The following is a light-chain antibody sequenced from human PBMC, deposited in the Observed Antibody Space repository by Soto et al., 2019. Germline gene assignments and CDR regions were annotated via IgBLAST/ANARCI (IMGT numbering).Light chain of an antibody. CDR1: QSISSW. J-gene: IGKJ1*01. CDR3: QQYNSYSSVT. Sequence: DIQMTQSPSTLSASVGDRVTITCRASQSISSWLAWYQKKPGKAPKLLIYKASSLESGVPSRFSGSGSGTEFTLTISSLQPDDCAPYYGQQYNSYSSVTFGQGTKVEIK. V-gene: IGKV1-5*03. CDR2: KAS.